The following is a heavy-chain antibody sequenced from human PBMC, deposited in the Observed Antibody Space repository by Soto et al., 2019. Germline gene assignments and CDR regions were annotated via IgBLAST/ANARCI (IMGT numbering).Heavy chain of an antibody. Sequence: GCSISSYYWSWIRQPPGKGLEWIGYIYYSGSTNYNPSLKSRVTISVDTSKNQFSLKLSSVTAADTAVYYCARDNGYSYGYTLDHWGQGTLVTVSS. J-gene: IGHJ4*02. CDR1: GCSISSYY. V-gene: IGHV4-59*01. D-gene: IGHD5-18*01. CDR3: ARDNGYSYGYTLDH. CDR2: IYYSGST.